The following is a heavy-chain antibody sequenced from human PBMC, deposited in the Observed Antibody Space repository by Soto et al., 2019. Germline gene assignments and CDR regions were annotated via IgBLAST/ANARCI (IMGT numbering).Heavy chain of an antibody. Sequence: QVQLQESAPGLVKPSGTLSLTCTVSGGSITNTNWWSWVRQSPGKGLEWIGEIYHTGSTNYNPSLDSRVTISVDKSKNQFSLKLTSLTAADTAVYYCARVEYRMAAGTFDCWGQGTLVTVSS. D-gene: IGHD6-13*01. CDR3: ARVEYRMAAGTFDC. CDR2: IYHTGST. V-gene: IGHV4-4*02. J-gene: IGHJ4*02. CDR1: GGSITNTNW.